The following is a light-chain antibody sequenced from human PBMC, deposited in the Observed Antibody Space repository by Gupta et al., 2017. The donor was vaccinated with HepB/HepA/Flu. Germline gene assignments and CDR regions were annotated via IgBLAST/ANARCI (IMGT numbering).Light chain of an antibody. CDR2: KAS. V-gene: IGKV1-5*03. J-gene: IGKJ1*01. Sequence: DIQMTQSPSTLSESVGDRVTITCRASQSISSWLAWYQQKPGKAPNLLIYKASTLQSGVPSRFSGSGSETKFTLTISSLQPDDFATYYCQHYNSYPWTFGQGTKVEIK. CDR1: QSISSW. CDR3: QHYNSYPWT.